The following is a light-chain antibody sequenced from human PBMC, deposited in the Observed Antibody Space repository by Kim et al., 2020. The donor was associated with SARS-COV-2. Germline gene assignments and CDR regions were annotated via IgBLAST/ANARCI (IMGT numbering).Light chain of an antibody. Sequence: EIVLTQSPGTLSLSPGERATLSCRASQSVRSNNLAWYQQKPGQAPRLLIYGASNRLPGIPDRFSGSGSGTDFTLTISRVEPEDFAVYYCQQYDGSPNKYTFGQGTKLEI. CDR3: QQYDGSPNKYT. CDR1: QSVRSNN. CDR2: GAS. J-gene: IGKJ2*01. V-gene: IGKV3-20*01.